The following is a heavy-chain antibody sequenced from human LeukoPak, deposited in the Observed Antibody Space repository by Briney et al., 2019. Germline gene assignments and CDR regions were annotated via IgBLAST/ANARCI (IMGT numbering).Heavy chain of an antibody. CDR3: ARETQGSGPRAPDY. CDR1: GFSFRTYF. CDR2: ISSDGRGT. V-gene: IGHV3-74*01. D-gene: IGHD7-27*01. J-gene: IGHJ4*02. Sequence: GGSLRLSCAVSGFSFRTYFFHWVRQVPGKGLVWVSRISSDGRGTFYADSVRGRFTISRDNDKNTVSMQMNSLRVEDTAVYYCARETQGSGPRAPDYWGRGALVTVSS.